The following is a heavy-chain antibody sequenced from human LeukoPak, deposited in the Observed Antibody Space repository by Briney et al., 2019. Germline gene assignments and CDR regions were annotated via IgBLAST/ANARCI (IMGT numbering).Heavy chain of an antibody. CDR3: AREGSGSYYNWIDP. D-gene: IGHD3-10*01. CDR2: ISSSSTI. J-gene: IGHJ5*02. CDR1: EFSVGSNY. V-gene: IGHV3-69-1*01. Sequence: GGSLRLSCAASEFSVGSNYMTWVRQAPGKGLEWVSYISSSSTIYYADSVKGRFTIFRDNANNSLYLQMNSLRVEDTAVYYCAREGSGSYYNWIDPWGQGIVVAVSS.